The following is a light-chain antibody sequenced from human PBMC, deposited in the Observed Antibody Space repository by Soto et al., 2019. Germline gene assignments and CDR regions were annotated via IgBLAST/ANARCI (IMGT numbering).Light chain of an antibody. J-gene: IGKJ2*01. V-gene: IGKV1-39*01. Sequence: DIQMTQSPSSLSASVGDRVTITCRASRSISSYLNWYQQKPGKAPKLLIYAASSLQSGVPSRFSVSGSGTDFTLTISSLQPEDFATYYCQQSYSTPYTFGQGTKVDIK. CDR1: RSISSY. CDR2: AAS. CDR3: QQSYSTPYT.